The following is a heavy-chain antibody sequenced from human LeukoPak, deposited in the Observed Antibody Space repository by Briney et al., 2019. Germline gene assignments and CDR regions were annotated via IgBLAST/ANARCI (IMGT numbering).Heavy chain of an antibody. CDR1: GGTFSSYA. D-gene: IGHD5-12*01. V-gene: IGHV1-8*02. Sequence: GSSVKVSCKASGGTFSSYAISWVRQAPGQGLEWMGWMNPNSGNTGYAQKFQGRVTMTRNTSISTAYMELSSLRSEDTAVYYCARVRYEQYSGFDDDAFDIWGQGTMVTVSS. CDR3: ARVRYEQYSGFDDDAFDI. CDR2: MNPNSGNT. J-gene: IGHJ3*02.